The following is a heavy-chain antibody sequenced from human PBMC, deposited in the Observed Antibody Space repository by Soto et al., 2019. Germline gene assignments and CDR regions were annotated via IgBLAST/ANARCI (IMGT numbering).Heavy chain of an antibody. V-gene: IGHV1-46*01. CDR1: GYTFTSYY. CDR2: INPSGGST. Sequence: QVQLVQSGAEVKKPGASVKGSCKASGYTFTSYYMHWVRQAPGQGLAWMGIINPSGGSTSYAQKVQGRVTMTRDTSTSTVYMELSSLRSEDTAVYYCARDIPVDTAMVFDYWGQGTLVTVSS. D-gene: IGHD5-18*01. J-gene: IGHJ4*02. CDR3: ARDIPVDTAMVFDY.